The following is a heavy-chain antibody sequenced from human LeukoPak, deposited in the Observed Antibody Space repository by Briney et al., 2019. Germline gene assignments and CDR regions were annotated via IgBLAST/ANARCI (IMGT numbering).Heavy chain of an antibody. V-gene: IGHV4-30-2*01. CDR2: INHSGST. CDR1: GVSISSGGYY. D-gene: IGHD3-22*01. CDR3: ASVYDSSGYYPF. Sequence: SQTLSLTCTVSGVSISSGGYYWSWIRQPPGKGLEWIGEINHSGSTNYNPSLKSRVTISVGTSKNQFSLKLSSVTAADTAVYYCASVYDSSGYYPFWGQGTLVTGSS. J-gene: IGHJ4*02.